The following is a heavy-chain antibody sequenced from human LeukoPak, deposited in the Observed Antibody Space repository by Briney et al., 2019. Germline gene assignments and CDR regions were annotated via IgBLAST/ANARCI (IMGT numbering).Heavy chain of an antibody. V-gene: IGHV4-59*01. CDR3: ARGLSGYSYGYNMDV. J-gene: IGHJ6*03. Sequence: PSETLSLTCTVSGVSISSYYWSWIRQPPGKGLEWLGYIYYSGSTNYNPSFKSRVTISVDTSKNQFSLKLSSVTAADTAVYYCARGLSGYSYGYNMDVWGKGTTVTVSS. CDR2: IYYSGST. CDR1: GVSISSYY. D-gene: IGHD5-18*01.